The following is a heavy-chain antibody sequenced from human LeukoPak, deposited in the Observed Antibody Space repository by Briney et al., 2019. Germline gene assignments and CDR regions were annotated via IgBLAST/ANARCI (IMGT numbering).Heavy chain of an antibody. D-gene: IGHD6-6*01. J-gene: IGHJ3*02. CDR3: AKEGRLTAARPDAFNI. CDR2: IRYDGSNK. V-gene: IGHV3-30*02. Sequence: GGSLRLSCAASGFTFGSYGMNWVRQAPGKGLEWVAFIRYDGSNKYYADSVKGRFTISRDNSKNTLYLQMNSPRAEDTAVYYCAKEGRLTAARPDAFNIWGQGTMVTVSS. CDR1: GFTFGSYG.